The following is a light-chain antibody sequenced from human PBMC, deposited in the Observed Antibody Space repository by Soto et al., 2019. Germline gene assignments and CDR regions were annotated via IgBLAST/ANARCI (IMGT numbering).Light chain of an antibody. V-gene: IGKV3-20*01. J-gene: IGKJ4*01. Sequence: ELVLTQSPGTLCLSPGERATLSFRASQSVSSTFLAWYQQKPGQAPRFIIYATSSRATGIPDRFSGSGSGTDFTLTISRLEPEDFAVYFCQHYVTSPLTFGGGTKVDIK. CDR1: QSVSSTF. CDR3: QHYVTSPLT. CDR2: ATS.